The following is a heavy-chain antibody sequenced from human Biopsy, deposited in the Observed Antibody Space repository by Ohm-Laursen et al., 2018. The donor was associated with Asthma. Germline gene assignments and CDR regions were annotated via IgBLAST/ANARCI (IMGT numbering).Heavy chain of an antibody. D-gene: IGHD2-8*01. CDR2: ISHDGATS. CDR1: GFTFSYYW. J-gene: IGHJ4*02. V-gene: IGHV3-74*01. CDR3: ARSVNGSFDY. Sequence: SLRLSCAASGFTFSYYWMHWVRQAPGKGLVWASRISHDGATSNYADSVKGRFTISRDNAKNTLYLHLNTLRADDTAVYFCARSVNGSFDYWGQGTLVTVSS.